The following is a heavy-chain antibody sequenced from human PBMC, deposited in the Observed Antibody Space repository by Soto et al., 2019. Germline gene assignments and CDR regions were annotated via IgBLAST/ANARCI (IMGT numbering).Heavy chain of an antibody. D-gene: IGHD2-15*01. CDR1: GGSSSSFY. CDR2: FYYSAST. J-gene: IGHJ3*01. Sequence: QLQLQESGPGLVKPSETLSLTCTVSGGSSSSFYLGWLRQPPGMGLEWIGSFYYSASTEYNPSLEPRVSLSAVTSTTLFALRLTSLTAADTAVYYCAKHTSAAVVGSFDVWGQGTLVTVSS. V-gene: IGHV4-39*01. CDR3: AKHTSAAVVGSFDV.